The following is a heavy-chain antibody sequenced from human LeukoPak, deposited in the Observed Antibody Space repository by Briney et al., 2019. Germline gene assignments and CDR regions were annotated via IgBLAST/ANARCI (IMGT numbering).Heavy chain of an antibody. V-gene: IGHV4-4*02. CDR2: IYHSGST. D-gene: IGHD1-1*01. CDR3: ARDTQEGNWNDDYETRDYYMDV. Sequence: PSGTLSLTCAVSGGSISSSNWWSWVRQPPGKGLEWIGEIYHSGSTNYNPSLKSRVTISVDKSKNQFSLKLSSVTAADTAVYYCARDTQEGNWNDDYETRDYYMDVWGKGTTVTVSS. CDR1: GGSISSSNW. J-gene: IGHJ6*03.